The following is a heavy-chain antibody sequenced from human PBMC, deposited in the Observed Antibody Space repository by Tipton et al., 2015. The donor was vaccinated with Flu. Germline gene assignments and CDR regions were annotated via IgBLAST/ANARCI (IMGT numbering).Heavy chain of an antibody. J-gene: IGHJ4*02. CDR2: INQDGSVK. V-gene: IGHV3-7*03. CDR3: AKADSSGFYYARRHS. Sequence: GSLRLSCAASGFTFSDYWMTWVRQAPGKGLEWVANINQDGSVKYFVDSVKGRFTISRDNAKNTLHLQMNSLRAEDTAVYYCAKADSSGFYYARRHSWGQGTLVTVSS. D-gene: IGHD3-22*01. CDR1: GFTFSDYW.